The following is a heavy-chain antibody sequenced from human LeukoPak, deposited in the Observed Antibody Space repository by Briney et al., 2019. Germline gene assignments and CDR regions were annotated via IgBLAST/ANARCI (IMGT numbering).Heavy chain of an antibody. J-gene: IGHJ4*02. CDR1: GGSISSSSYY. CDR2: IYYSGST. CDR3: ARHIGNLRITMVRGVIGYFDY. Sequence: MTSETLSLTCTVSGGSISSSSYYWGWIRQPPGKGLEWIGSIYYSGSTYYNPSLKSRVTISVDTSKNQFSLKLSSVTAADTAVYYCARHIGNLRITMVRGVIGYFDYWGQGTLVTVSS. D-gene: IGHD3-10*01. V-gene: IGHV4-39*01.